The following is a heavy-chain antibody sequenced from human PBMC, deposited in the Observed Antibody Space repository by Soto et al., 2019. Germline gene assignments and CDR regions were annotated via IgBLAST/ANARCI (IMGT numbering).Heavy chain of an antibody. Sequence: GGSLRLSCAASGFTFSSYDMHWVRQATGKGLEWVSAIGTAGDTYYPGSVKGRFTISRENAKNSLYLQMNSLRAEDTAVYYCARVGYYDRSGWEVWGAFDIWGQGTMVTVSS. CDR2: IGTAGDT. D-gene: IGHD3-22*01. V-gene: IGHV3-13*01. CDR1: GFTFSSYD. CDR3: ARVGYYDRSGWEVWGAFDI. J-gene: IGHJ3*02.